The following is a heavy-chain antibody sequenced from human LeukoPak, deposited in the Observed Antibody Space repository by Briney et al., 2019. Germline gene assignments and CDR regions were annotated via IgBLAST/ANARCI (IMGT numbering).Heavy chain of an antibody. CDR3: ARDDGYSYGYRGRDI. V-gene: IGHV3-7*03. CDR2: IKQDGSEK. CDR1: GFTFSSYW. D-gene: IGHD5-18*01. J-gene: IGHJ3*02. Sequence: GGSLRLSCAASGFTFSSYWMSWVRQAPGKGLEWVANIKQDGSEKYYVDSVKGRFTISRDNSKNTLYLQMNSLRAEDTAVYYCARDDGYSYGYRGRDIWGQGTMITVSS.